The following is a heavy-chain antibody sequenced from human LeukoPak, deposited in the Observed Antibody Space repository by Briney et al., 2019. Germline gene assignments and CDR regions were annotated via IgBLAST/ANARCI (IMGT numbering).Heavy chain of an antibody. CDR2: IYDSGST. J-gene: IGHJ5*02. Sequence: SETLSLTCTVSGGSIRSYHWSWIRQPPGKRLEWIGYIYDSGSTNYNPSLKSRLTISVDTSKNQFSLKLTSVTAADTAVYYCARGGAMNPWGQGTLVTVSS. CDR3: ARGGAMNP. D-gene: IGHD3-16*01. CDR1: GGSIRSYH. V-gene: IGHV4-59*12.